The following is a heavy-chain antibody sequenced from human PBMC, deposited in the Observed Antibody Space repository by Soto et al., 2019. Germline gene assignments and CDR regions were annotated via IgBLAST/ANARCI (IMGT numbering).Heavy chain of an antibody. CDR3: AREGIAAALDY. CDR2: ISSSSYI. V-gene: IGHV3-21*01. D-gene: IGHD6-13*01. J-gene: IGHJ4*02. Sequence: PGGSLRLSCAASGFTFSSYSMNWVRQAPGKGLEWVSSISSSSYIYYADSVKGRFTISRDNAKNSLYLQVNSLRAEDTAVYYCAREGIAAALDYWGQGTLVTVSS. CDR1: GFTFSSYS.